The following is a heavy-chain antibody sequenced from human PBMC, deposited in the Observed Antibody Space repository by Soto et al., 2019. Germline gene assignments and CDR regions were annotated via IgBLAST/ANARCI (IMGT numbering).Heavy chain of an antibody. CDR3: AKDRWFPGYRRSWYDGAFDI. Sequence: GGSLRLSCAASGFTFSSYAMSWVRQAPGKGLEWVSAISGSGGSTYYADSVKGRFTISRDNSKNTLYLQMNSLRAEDTAVYYCAKDRWFPGYRRSWYDGAFDIWGQGTMVTVSS. CDR1: GFTFSSYA. J-gene: IGHJ3*02. V-gene: IGHV3-23*01. CDR2: ISGSGGST. D-gene: IGHD6-13*01.